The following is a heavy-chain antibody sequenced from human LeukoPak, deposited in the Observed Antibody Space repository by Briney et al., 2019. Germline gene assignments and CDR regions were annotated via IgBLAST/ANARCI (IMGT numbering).Heavy chain of an antibody. J-gene: IGHJ4*02. CDR2: ISGSGGST. D-gene: IGHD5-24*01. CDR3: AKGPEVGDGYHCDY. Sequence: HPGGSLRLSCAASGFTFSDYFMSWVRQAPGKGLEWVSTISGSGGSTYYADSVKGRFTISRDNSKNTLYLQMNSLRVEDTAVYYCAKGPEVGDGYHCDYWGQGTLVTVSS. V-gene: IGHV3-23*01. CDR1: GFTFSDYF.